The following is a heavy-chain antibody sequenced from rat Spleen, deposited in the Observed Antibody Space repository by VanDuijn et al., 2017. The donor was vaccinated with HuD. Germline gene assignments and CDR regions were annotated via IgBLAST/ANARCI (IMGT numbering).Heavy chain of an antibody. CDR1: GFTFSGYA. CDR2: IRNGGDNS. V-gene: IGHV5S23*01. D-gene: IGHD1-12*03. CDR3: ATHDYDGYYQGVLDA. Sequence: EVRLVESGGGLVQPGRSLSLSCVASGFTFSGYAMAWVRQAPTKGLEWVASIRNGGDNSYYRDSVKGRFTISRDDAKSTLYLQMDSLRSEDTATYYCATHDYDGYYQGVLDAWGQGASVTVSS. J-gene: IGHJ4*01.